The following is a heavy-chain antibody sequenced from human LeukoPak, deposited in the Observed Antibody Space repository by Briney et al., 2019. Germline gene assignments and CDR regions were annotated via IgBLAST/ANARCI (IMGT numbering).Heavy chain of an antibody. V-gene: IGHV4-4*02. D-gene: IGHD4-17*01. J-gene: IGHJ4*02. CDR3: ARGTLYGDPYYFDY. Sequence: SETLSLTCTVSGDSINSLDLWSWVRQPPGKGLEWIGEMYLSGTTHSNPSVKSRVTISIDKSKNQFFLNLSSVTAADTAVYYCARGTLYGDPYYFDYWGQGTLVTVSS. CDR1: GDSINSLDL. CDR2: MYLSGTT.